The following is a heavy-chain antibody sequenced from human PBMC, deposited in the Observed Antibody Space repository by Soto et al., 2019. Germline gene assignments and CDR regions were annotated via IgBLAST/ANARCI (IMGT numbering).Heavy chain of an antibody. CDR2: ISATGIST. D-gene: IGHD1-1*01. Sequence: GVMRLCFAAAGFTFAAYAMSWVRQAPGKGLEWVSAISATGISTHYADSVKGRVTISRDNSANTLSLEMSSLTAEDTAVYYCARDKDTSSWTGFDFWGHGTLVTVSS. CDR3: ARDKDTSSWTGFDF. J-gene: IGHJ4*01. CDR1: GFTFAAYA. V-gene: IGHV3-23*01.